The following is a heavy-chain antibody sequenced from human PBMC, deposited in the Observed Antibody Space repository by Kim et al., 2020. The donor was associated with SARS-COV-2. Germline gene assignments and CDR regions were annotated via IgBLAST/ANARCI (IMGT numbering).Heavy chain of an antibody. V-gene: IGHV4-31*02. Sequence: LKSRVTISVDTSKNQFSLKLSSVTAADTAVYYCARGRSPTYGDYVGGFDYWGQGTLVTVSS. D-gene: IGHD4-17*01. J-gene: IGHJ4*02. CDR3: ARGRSPTYGDYVGGFDY.